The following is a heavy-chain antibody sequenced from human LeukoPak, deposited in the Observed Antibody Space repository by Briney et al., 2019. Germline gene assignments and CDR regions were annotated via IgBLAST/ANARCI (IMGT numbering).Heavy chain of an antibody. J-gene: IGHJ4*02. CDR2: INPNSGGT. CDR1: RYTFTGYY. Sequence: ASVKVSCKASRYTFTGYYMHWVRQAPGQGLEWMGWINPNSGGTNYAQKFQGRVTMTRDTSISTAYMELSRLRSDDTAVYYCARDNVIQYSSSWYDYWGQGTLVTVSS. V-gene: IGHV1-2*02. D-gene: IGHD6-13*01. CDR3: ARDNVIQYSSSWYDY.